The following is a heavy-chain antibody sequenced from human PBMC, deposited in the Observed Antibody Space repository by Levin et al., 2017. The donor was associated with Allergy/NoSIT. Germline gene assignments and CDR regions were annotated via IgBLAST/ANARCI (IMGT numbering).Heavy chain of an antibody. J-gene: IGHJ4*02. D-gene: IGHD3-22*01. CDR3: AKFLYYYDSSGYSYFDY. CDR2: ISGSGGST. V-gene: IGHV3-23*01. Sequence: GGSLRLSCAASGFTFSSYAMSWVRQAPGKGLEWVSAISGSGGSTYYADSVKGRFTISRDNSKNTLYLQMNSLRAEDTAVYYCAKFLYYYDSSGYSYFDYWGQGTLVTVSS. CDR1: GFTFSSYA.